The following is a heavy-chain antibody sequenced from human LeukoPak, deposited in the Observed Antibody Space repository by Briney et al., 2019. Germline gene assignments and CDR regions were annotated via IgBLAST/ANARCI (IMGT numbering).Heavy chain of an antibody. CDR2: INPNSGGT. J-gene: IGHJ4*02. Sequence: GASVKVSCKASGYTFTGYYMHWVRQAPGQGLEWMGWINPNSGGTNYAQKFQGRVTITADESTSTAYMELSSLRSEDTAVYYCARGYGGNEIDYWGQGTLVTVSS. D-gene: IGHD4-23*01. V-gene: IGHV1-2*02. CDR3: ARGYGGNEIDY. CDR1: GYTFTGYY.